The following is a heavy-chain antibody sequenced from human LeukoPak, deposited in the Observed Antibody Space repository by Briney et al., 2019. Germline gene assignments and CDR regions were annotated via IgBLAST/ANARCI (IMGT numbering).Heavy chain of an antibody. J-gene: IGHJ4*02. CDR3: ARAMRSGYDY. V-gene: IGHV3-48*02. CDR2: ISSSSDSI. Sequence: GGSLRLSCAASGFTFSTYGMNWVRQAPGKRLEWVSYISSSSDSIYYADSVKGRFTISRDNAENSLYLQMNSLRDEDTAVYYCARAMRSGYDYWGQGTLVTVSS. D-gene: IGHD5-12*01. CDR1: GFTFSTYG.